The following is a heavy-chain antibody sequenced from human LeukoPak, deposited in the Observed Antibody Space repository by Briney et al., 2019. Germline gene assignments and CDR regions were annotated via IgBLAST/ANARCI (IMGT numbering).Heavy chain of an antibody. CDR2: ITPFNGNT. J-gene: IGHJ6*02. V-gene: IGHV1-45*02. CDR3: ASCGDGMDYGMDV. CDR1: GYTFTTYY. Sequence: ASVKVSCKASGYTFTTYYMHWVRQAPGQALEWMGWITPFNGNTNYAQKFQDRVTITRDRSMSTAYMELSSLRSEDTAMYYCASCGDGMDYGMDVWGQGTTVTVSS. D-gene: IGHD5-12*01.